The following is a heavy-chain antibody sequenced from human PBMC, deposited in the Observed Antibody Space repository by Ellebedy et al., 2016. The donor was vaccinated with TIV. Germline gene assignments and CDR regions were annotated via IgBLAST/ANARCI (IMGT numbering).Heavy chain of an antibody. D-gene: IGHD3-22*01. J-gene: IGHJ4*02. Sequence: GGSLRLSXAASGFTFDDYALHWVRQAPGTGLEWVSGVCWNGLTVDYADSVKGRFTISRDNGKNSLYLQMNSLRPEDTAYYYCARGGYYGPPFDFWGQGTLVTVSS. CDR3: ARGGYYGPPFDF. CDR2: VCWNGLTV. CDR1: GFTFDDYA. V-gene: IGHV3-9*01.